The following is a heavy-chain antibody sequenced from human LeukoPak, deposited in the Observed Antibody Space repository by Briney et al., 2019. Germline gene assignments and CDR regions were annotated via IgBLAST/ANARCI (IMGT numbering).Heavy chain of an antibody. CDR2: IFGSGGSA. CDR3: AKNHDQGFLDY. D-gene: IGHD3-16*01. CDR1: GFTFGSYA. Sequence: GGSLRPSCAASGFTFGSYAMYWVRQAPGKGLEWVSGIFGSGGSAHYADSVKGRFTISRDNSKNTLYLQMNSLRAEDTAVYYCAKNHDQGFLDYWGQGTLVTVSS. V-gene: IGHV3-23*01. J-gene: IGHJ4*02.